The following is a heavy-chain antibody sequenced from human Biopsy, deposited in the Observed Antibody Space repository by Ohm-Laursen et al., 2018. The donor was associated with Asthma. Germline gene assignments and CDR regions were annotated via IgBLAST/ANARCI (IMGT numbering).Heavy chain of an antibody. J-gene: IGHJ4*02. CDR3: ARGSSGGSYYTSLGY. D-gene: IGHD1-26*01. CDR2: MYSSGST. V-gene: IGHV4-59*07. CDR1: GGSISSYY. Sequence: SDTLSLTCTVSGGSISSYYWSWIRQPQGRGLEWIGYMYSSGSTNYNPSLKSRVTISVDTSKNQFSLKLSSVTAADTAVYYCARGSSGGSYYTSLGYWGQGTLVTVSS.